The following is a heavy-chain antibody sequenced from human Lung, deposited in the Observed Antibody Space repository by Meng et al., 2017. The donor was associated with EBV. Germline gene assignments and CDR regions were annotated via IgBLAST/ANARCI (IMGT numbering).Heavy chain of an antibody. D-gene: IGHD3-10*01. V-gene: IGHV1-2*02. CDR1: ADTFTGHY. Sequence: QLQQAGEEVKTPGASVKVSWQPPADTFTGHYTHWVRQAPGQGLEWMGWIDPHNGGTKYAEKFQGRVSMTKDTSISTVYMELSSLRSDDTAVYYCARVKERFGEVLAYWGQGTLVTVSS. CDR3: ARVKERFGEVLAY. J-gene: IGHJ4*02. CDR2: IDPHNGGT.